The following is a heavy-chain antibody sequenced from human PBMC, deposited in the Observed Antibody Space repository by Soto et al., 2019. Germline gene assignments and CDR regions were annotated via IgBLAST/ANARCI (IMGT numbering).Heavy chain of an antibody. CDR1: GYTFTSYY. J-gene: IGHJ4*02. D-gene: IGHD6-13*01. CDR3: ARDSSSGRPFDY. V-gene: IGHV1-46*01. Sequence: QVQLVQSGAEVKKPGASVKVSCKASGYTFTSYYMHWVRQAPGQGLEWMGIINPSGGSTSYAQKFQDRVTMTRDTSTSTVHMELSSLRSEDTAVYYCARDSSSGRPFDYWGQGTLVTVSS. CDR2: INPSGGST.